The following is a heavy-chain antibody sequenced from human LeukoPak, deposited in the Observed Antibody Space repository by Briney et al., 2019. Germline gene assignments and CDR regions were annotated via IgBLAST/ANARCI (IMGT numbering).Heavy chain of an antibody. J-gene: IGHJ4*02. CDR1: GGTFSSYA. CDR2: IIPIFGTA. Sequence: ASVKVSCKASGGTFSSYAISWVRQAPGQGLEWMGGIIPIFGTANYAQKFQGRVTITTDESTSTAYMELSSLRSEDTAVYYCATDYQTTGTTMYYFDYWGQGTLVTVSS. CDR3: ATDYQTTGTTMYYFDY. V-gene: IGHV1-69*05. D-gene: IGHD1-1*01.